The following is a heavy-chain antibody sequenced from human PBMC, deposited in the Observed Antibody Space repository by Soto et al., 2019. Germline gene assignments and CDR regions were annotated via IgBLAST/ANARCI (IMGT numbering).Heavy chain of an antibody. V-gene: IGHV3-33*01. CDR3: ARDQASYASGGMDV. D-gene: IGHD1-26*01. CDR1: GFTFSRHA. Sequence: QVKLVQSGGGVVQPGRSLRLSCAASGFTFSRHAMHWVRQAPGKGLEWVTMIWFDGSNKYYADSVKGRFTSSRDNSKNTFDLQINSLRAQDTAVYYCARDQASYASGGMDVWGQGTTVTVSS. CDR2: IWFDGSNK. J-gene: IGHJ6*02.